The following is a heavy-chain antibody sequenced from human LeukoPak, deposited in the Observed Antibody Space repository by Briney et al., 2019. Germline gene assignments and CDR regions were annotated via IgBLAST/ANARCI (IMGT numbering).Heavy chain of an antibody. CDR2: INHSGST. CDR3: ARSTYYYGSGSSDY. Sequence: SETLSLTCAVYGGSFSGYHWSWIRQPPGKGLEWIGEINHSGSTNYNPSLKSRVTISVDTSKNQFSLKLSSVTAADTAVYYCARSTYYYGSGSSDYWGQGTLVTVSS. V-gene: IGHV4-34*01. CDR1: GGSFSGYH. J-gene: IGHJ4*02. D-gene: IGHD3-10*01.